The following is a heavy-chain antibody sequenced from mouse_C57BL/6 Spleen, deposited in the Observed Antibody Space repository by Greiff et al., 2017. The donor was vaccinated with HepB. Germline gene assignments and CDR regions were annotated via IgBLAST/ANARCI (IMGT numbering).Heavy chain of an antibody. CDR3: ARSGGYYPYAMDY. CDR2: INPNNGGT. V-gene: IGHV1-26*01. Sequence: EVQLQQSGPELVKPGASVKISCKASGYTFTDYYMNWVKQSHGKSLEWIGDINPNNGGTSYNQKFKGKATLTVDKSSSTAYMELRSLTSEDSAVYYCARSGGYYPYAMDYWGQGTSVTVSS. CDR1: GYTFTDYY. J-gene: IGHJ4*01. D-gene: IGHD2-3*01.